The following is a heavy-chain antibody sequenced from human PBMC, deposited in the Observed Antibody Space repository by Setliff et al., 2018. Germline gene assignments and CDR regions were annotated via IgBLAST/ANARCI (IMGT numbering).Heavy chain of an antibody. V-gene: IGHV4-61*02. CDR1: GGSIRSGLYY. Sequence: LSLTCTVSGGSIRSGLYYWSWIRQPAGRGLEWIGRLYAGGSTNYNPSHKSRATISGDTSNDRLSLRLTSVTAADTAVYYCARGWVLGAFDIWGQGTMVTVSS. CDR3: ARGWVLGAFDI. CDR2: LYAGGST. J-gene: IGHJ3*02. D-gene: IGHD2-8*01.